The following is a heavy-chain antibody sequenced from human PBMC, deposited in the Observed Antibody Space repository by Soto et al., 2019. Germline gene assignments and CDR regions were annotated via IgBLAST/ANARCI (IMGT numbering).Heavy chain of an antibody. CDR2: IWYDGSNK. D-gene: IGHD1-26*01. Sequence: PGGSLRLSCAASGFTFSSYGMHWVRQAPGKGLEWVAVIWYDGSNKYYADSVKGRFTISRDNSKNTLYLQMNSLRAEDTAVYYCARETHMEWELPLPDYWGQGTLVTVSS. CDR3: ARETHMEWELPLPDY. J-gene: IGHJ4*02. V-gene: IGHV3-33*01. CDR1: GFTFSSYG.